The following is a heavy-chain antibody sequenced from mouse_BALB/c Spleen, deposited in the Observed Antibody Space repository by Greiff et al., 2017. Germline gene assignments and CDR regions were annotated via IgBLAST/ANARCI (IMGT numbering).Heavy chain of an antibody. CDR2: INPYNDGT. V-gene: IGHV1-14*01. CDR3: ARSGGDNSMDY. J-gene: IGHJ4*01. Sequence: VQLQQSGPELVKPGASVKMSCKASGYTFTSYVMHWVKQKPGQGLEWIGYINPYNDGTKYNEKFKGKATLTSDKSSSTAYMELRSLTSEDSAVYYCARSGGDNSMDYWGQGTSVTVSS. CDR1: GYTFTSYV.